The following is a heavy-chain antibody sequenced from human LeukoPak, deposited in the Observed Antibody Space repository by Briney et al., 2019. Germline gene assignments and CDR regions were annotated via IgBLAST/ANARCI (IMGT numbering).Heavy chain of an antibody. D-gene: IGHD1-26*01. CDR1: GFTLSSYW. J-gene: IGHJ4*02. Sequence: PRWSLTLSCAVSGFTLSSYWMSWVRQAPGKGLEWVANIKQDGSERYYVDSVKRRFTISRDNAQNSLYLQMNSWRGEDTAVYYCARDKIVGATYFDFWGQGTLVTVSS. CDR3: ARDKIVGATYFDF. V-gene: IGHV3-7*01. CDR2: IKQDGSER.